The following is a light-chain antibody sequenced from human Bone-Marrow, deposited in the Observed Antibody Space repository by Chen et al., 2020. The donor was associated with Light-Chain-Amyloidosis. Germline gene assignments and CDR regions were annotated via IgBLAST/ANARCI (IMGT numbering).Light chain of an antibody. V-gene: IGLV3-21*02. J-gene: IGLJ3*02. Sequence: SYVLTQPSSVSVAPGQTATIACGGNNIGSTSVHWYQQTPGQPPLLVVYDDSDRPSGIPERLSGSNSGNTATLTISRVEAEDEADYYCQVWDRSSDRPVFGGGTKLTVL. CDR2: DDS. CDR1: NIGSTS. CDR3: QVWDRSSDRPV.